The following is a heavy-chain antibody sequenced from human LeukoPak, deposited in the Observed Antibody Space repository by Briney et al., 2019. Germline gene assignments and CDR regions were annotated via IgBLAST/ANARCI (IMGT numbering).Heavy chain of an antibody. CDR1: GYSISSAYY. CDR3: ARRNMVGAWVFDY. V-gene: IGHV4-38-2*01. Sequence: SETLSLTCAVSGYSISSAYYWGWIRQPPGKGLEWIGSIYHSGSTYYNPSLKSRVTISVDTSKNQFSLKLSSVTAADTAVYYCARRNMVGAWVFDYWGQGTLVTVSS. CDR2: IYHSGST. D-gene: IGHD1-26*01. J-gene: IGHJ4*02.